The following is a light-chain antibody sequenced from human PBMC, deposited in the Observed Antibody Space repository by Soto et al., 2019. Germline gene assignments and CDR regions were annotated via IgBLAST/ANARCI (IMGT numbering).Light chain of an antibody. CDR3: CSFAGTNTFVV. V-gene: IGLV2-11*01. J-gene: IGLJ2*01. CDR1: DVGAYDY. CDR2: DVT. Sequence: QSVLTQPRSVSGSPGQSVTISCTGSDVGAYDYVSWYQHLPGKAPKLLIYDVTERPSGVPDRFSGSKSGNTASLTILGLLAEDEADYYCCSFAGTNTFVVFGGGTKLTVL.